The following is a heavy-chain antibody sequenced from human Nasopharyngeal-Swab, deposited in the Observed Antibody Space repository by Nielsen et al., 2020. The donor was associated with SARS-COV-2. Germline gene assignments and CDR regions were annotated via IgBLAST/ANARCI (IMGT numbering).Heavy chain of an antibody. CDR2: IKSKTDGGTT. CDR3: TTPGSYPGIDY. V-gene: IGHV3-15*01. CDR1: GVTFSNAW. Sequence: GGSLRLSCAASGVTFSNAWMSWVRQAPGKGLEWIGRIKSKTDGGTTDYAAPVKGRFTISRDDSKNTLFLQMNSLKTKDTAVYYCTTPGSYPGIDYWGQGTLVTVSS. J-gene: IGHJ4*02. D-gene: IGHD1-26*01.